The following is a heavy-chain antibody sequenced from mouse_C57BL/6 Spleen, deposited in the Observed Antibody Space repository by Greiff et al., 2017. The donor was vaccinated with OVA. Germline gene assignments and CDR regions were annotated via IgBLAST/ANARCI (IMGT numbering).Heavy chain of an antibody. CDR3: ARGGCYGNYEYAMDY. D-gene: IGHD2-1*01. Sequence: QVQLQQPGAELVKPGASVKLSCKASGYTFTSYWMHWVKQRPGQGLEWIGMIHPNSGSTNYNEKFKSKATLTVDKSSSTAYMQLSSLTSEDSAVYYCARGGCYGNYEYAMDYWGQGTSVTVSS. CDR2: IHPNSGST. CDR1: GYTFTSYW. V-gene: IGHV1-64*01. J-gene: IGHJ4*01.